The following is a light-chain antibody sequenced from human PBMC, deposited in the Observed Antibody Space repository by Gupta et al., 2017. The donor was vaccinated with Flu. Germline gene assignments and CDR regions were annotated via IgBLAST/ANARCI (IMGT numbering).Light chain of an antibody. CDR1: LHSNGCNY. CDR3: MQARQSSPFT. Sequence: LHSNGCNYFVGYWQKQGRPPQLLLFLGATRASGGLDRCSGSGSGTDFTLKIIRVEAEDVGVNYCMQARQSSPFTFGGGTKVEIK. CDR2: LGA. V-gene: IGKV2-28*01. J-gene: IGKJ4*01.